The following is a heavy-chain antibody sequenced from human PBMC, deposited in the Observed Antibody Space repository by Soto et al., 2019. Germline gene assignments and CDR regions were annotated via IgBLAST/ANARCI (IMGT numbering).Heavy chain of an antibody. Sequence: QVQLVQSGGGVVQPGRSLRLSCAASGFTFSSYAMHWVRQTPCKGLEWVAVISYDGSNKYYADSVKGRFTICRDISRNTVYLQMNGVRTEDTAVYYCARDATVTSPNACDNWSQGTIDTVSS. CDR3: ARDATVTSPNACDN. CDR2: ISYDGSNK. J-gene: IGHJ3*02. CDR1: GFTFSSYA. D-gene: IGHD4-17*01. V-gene: IGHV3-30-3*01.